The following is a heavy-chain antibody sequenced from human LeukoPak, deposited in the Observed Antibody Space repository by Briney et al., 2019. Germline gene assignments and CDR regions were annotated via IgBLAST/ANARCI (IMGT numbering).Heavy chain of an antibody. V-gene: IGHV4-39*01. Sequence: PSETLSLTCAVSGGSISTNNYYWGWIRQPPGKGLEGVGTIYYIGTTYYSPSLKSRVTISVDTSKNQFSLKLSSVTAADTAVYYCAGQKTSFYHGSASYYSRFDPWGQGTLVTVSS. CDR3: AGQKTSFYHGSASYYSRFDP. CDR2: IYYIGTT. D-gene: IGHD3-10*01. J-gene: IGHJ5*02. CDR1: GGSISTNNYY.